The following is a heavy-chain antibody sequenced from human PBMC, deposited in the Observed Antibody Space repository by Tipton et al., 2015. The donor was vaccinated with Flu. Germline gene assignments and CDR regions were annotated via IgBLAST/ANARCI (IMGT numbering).Heavy chain of an antibody. V-gene: IGHV4-59*10. D-gene: IGHD3-16*01. CDR1: GGSFSGYY. CDR3: ARVTPPNYDYIWGSYGDAFDI. CDR2: IYTSGST. J-gene: IGHJ3*02. Sequence: LRLSCAVYGGSFSGYYWTWIRQPAGKGLEWIGRIYTSGSTNYNPSLKSRVTMSVDTSKNQFSLKLSSVTAADTAVYYCARVTPPNYDYIWGSYGDAFDIWGQGTMVTVSS.